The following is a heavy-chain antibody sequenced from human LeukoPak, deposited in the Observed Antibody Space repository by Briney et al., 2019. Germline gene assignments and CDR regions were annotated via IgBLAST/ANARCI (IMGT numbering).Heavy chain of an antibody. V-gene: IGHV4-34*01. Sequence: SETLSLTCAVYGGSFSGYYWSWIRQPPGKGLEWIGEINHSGSTNYNPSLKSRVTISADTSKNQFSLKLSSVTAADTAVYYCARAFPATYYFDYWGQGTLVTVSS. D-gene: IGHD2-2*01. CDR2: INHSGST. J-gene: IGHJ4*02. CDR3: ARAFPATYYFDY. CDR1: GGSFSGYY.